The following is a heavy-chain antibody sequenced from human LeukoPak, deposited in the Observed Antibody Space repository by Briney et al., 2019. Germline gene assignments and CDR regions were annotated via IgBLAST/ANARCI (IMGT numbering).Heavy chain of an antibody. D-gene: IGHD2-2*01. CDR2: ISAYNGNT. J-gene: IGHJ4*02. V-gene: IGHV1-18*01. CDR1: GYTFTSYG. Sequence: ASVKVSCKASGYTFTSYGISWVRQAPGQGLEWMGWISAYNGNTNYAQKLQGRVTMTTDTSTSTAYMELRSLRSDDTAVYYCARDLTVVPAAHFDYWGQGTLVTVSS. CDR3: ARDLTVVPAAHFDY.